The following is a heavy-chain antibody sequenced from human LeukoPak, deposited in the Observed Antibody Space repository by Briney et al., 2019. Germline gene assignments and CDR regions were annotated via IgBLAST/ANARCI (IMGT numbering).Heavy chain of an antibody. CDR2: IYSGGNT. J-gene: IGHJ4*02. CDR1: GFIVSSTY. V-gene: IGHV3-53*01. D-gene: IGHD3-22*01. CDR3: VRGDMYSSCQYLDY. Sequence: HSRGSLRLSCAASGFIVSSTYMNWVRQAPEKGLEWVSVIYSGGNTDYADSVKGRFTISRDNDKNTLSLQMNSLKVEDTAVYYCVRGDMYSSCQYLDYWGQGILVTVSS.